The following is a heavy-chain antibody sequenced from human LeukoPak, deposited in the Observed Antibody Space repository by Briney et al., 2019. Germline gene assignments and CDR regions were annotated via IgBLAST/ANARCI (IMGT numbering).Heavy chain of an antibody. CDR1: GGSISSSSYY. J-gene: IGHJ6*04. CDR2: IYYSGST. Sequence: PSETLSLTCTVSGGSISSSSYYWGWIRQPPGKGLEWIGSIYYSGSTYYNPSLKSRVTISVDTSKNQFSLKLSSVTAADTAAYYCARYCSSTSCDGDVWGKGTTVTVSS. CDR3: ARYCSSTSCDGDV. D-gene: IGHD2-2*01. V-gene: IGHV4-39*01.